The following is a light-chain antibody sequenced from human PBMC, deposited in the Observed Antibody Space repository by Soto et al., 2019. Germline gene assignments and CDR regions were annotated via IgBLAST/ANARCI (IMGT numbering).Light chain of an antibody. V-gene: IGKV1-5*01. CDR3: QQYKGT. J-gene: IGKJ1*01. CDR2: DAS. CDR1: QSIGRW. Sequence: DIQMTQSPSTLSASVGDRVTITCRASQSIGRWLAWYQQKPGAAPKLLIYDASSLQSGVPSRFGGSGSGTGFTLSISSLQPDDFATYYCQQYKGTFGQGTKV.